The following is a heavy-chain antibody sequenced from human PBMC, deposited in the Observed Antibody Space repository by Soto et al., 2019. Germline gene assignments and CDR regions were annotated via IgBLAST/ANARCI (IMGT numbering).Heavy chain of an antibody. V-gene: IGHV1-69*02. J-gene: IGHJ6*02. CDR1: GGTFSSYT. CDR2: IIPILGIA. D-gene: IGHD1-20*01. CDR3: ARGTRYNWNDPPPSYYYGMDV. Sequence: SVKVSCKASGGTFSSYTISWVRQAPGQGLEWMGRIIPILGIANYAQKFQGRVTITADKSTSTAYMELSSLRSEDTAVYYCARGTRYNWNDPPPSYYYGMDVWGQGTTVTVSS.